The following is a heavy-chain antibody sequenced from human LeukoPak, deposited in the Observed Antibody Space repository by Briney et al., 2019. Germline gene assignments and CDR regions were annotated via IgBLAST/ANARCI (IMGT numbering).Heavy chain of an antibody. D-gene: IGHD6-19*01. CDR2: INPSGGST. CDR3: ARGAVAGDDAFDI. J-gene: IGHJ3*02. Sequence: ASVKVSCKASGYTFTGYYMHWVRQAPGQGLEWMGIINPSGGSTSYAQKFQGRVTMTRDMSTSTVYMELSSLRSEDTAVYYCARGAVAGDDAFDIWGQGTMVTVSS. V-gene: IGHV1-46*01. CDR1: GYTFTGYY.